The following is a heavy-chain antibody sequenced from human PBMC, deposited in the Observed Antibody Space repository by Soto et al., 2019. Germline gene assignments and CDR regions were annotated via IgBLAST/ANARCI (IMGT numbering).Heavy chain of an antibody. J-gene: IGHJ4*01. V-gene: IGHV3-23*01. CDR3: APTRYDYGDDAVGY. CDR2: ISGSSSTT. CDR1: GFTFNKYA. Sequence: EVQLLEYGGGLVQRGESLRLSCVASGFTFNKYAMTWVRQAPGKGLEWVSSISGSSSTTYYADSVKGRFTISRDNSKNTVYLHMNTLSTEDTAVYYCAPTRYDYGDDAVGYWGQGTLVTVFS. D-gene: IGHD4-17*01.